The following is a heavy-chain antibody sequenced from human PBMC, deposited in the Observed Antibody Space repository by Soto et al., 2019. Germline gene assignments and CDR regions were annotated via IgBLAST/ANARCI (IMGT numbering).Heavy chain of an antibody. CDR1: GFTVSTNS. D-gene: IGHD2-2*01. Sequence: EVQLVESGGGLVQPGGSLRLSCAASGFTVSTNSMCWVRQATGKGLEWVSVIYSGGRTYYADSVKVRFTISRDNYKNTLYLHMNSLRAEDTAVYYCARERRSGTKDYQYYYGMDVWGQGTTVTVSS. J-gene: IGHJ6*02. CDR2: IYSGGRT. V-gene: IGHV3-66*01. CDR3: ARERRSGTKDYQYYYGMDV.